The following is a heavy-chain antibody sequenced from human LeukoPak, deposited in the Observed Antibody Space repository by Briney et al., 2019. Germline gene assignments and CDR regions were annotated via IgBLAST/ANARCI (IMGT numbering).Heavy chain of an antibody. CDR2: IKQDGSEK. CDR1: GFAFSSYW. D-gene: IGHD6-6*01. CDR3: ARDGYSSSFDY. J-gene: IGHJ4*02. V-gene: IGHV3-7*01. Sequence: PGGSLRLSCAASGFAFSSYWMSWVRQAPGKGLEWVANIKQDGSEKYYVDSVKGRFTISRDNAKNSLYLQMNSLRAEDTAVYYCARDGYSSSFDYWGQGTLVTVSS.